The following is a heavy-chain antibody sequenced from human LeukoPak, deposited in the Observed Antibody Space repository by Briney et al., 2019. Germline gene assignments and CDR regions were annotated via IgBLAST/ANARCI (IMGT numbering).Heavy chain of an antibody. J-gene: IGHJ4*02. V-gene: IGHV3-21*01. Sequence: GGSLRLSCAASGFTFSNYGMNWVRQAPGKGLEWVSSISSSTSYIYYADSAKGRFTISRDNAKNSLYLQMNSPRAEDTAVYHCARVYCSGGSCYFDYWGQGTLVTVSS. D-gene: IGHD2-15*01. CDR3: ARVYCSGGSCYFDY. CDR1: GFTFSNYG. CDR2: ISSSTSYI.